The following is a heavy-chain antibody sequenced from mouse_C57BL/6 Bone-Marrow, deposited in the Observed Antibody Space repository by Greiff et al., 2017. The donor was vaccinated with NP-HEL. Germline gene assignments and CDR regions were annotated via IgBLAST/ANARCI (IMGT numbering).Heavy chain of an antibody. D-gene: IGHD1-1*01. CDR3: ARHAITTVDFDV. Sequence: EVQLVESGGGLVKPGGSLKLSCAASGFTFSSYTMSWVRQTPEKRLEWVATISGGGGNTYYPDSVKGRFTISRDNAKNTLYLQMSSLRSEDTALYYCARHAITTVDFDVWGTGTTVTVSS. CDR2: ISGGGGNT. CDR1: GFTFSSYT. V-gene: IGHV5-9*01. J-gene: IGHJ1*03.